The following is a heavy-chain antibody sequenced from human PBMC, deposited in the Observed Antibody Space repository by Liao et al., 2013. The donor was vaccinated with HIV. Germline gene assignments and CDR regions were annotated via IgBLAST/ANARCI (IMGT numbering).Heavy chain of an antibody. D-gene: IGHD3-3*01. Sequence: QVQLQQWGAGLLKPSETLSLTCAVYGGSFSGYYWSWIRQPPGKGLEWIGEINHGGSTNYNPSLQSRVTISFDTSRTQFSLRLTSVTAADTSIYYCARVFIVQSLDWSGSSSFFFHMDVWDKGTPVTVSS. CDR2: INHGGST. V-gene: IGHV4-34*01. J-gene: IGHJ6*03. CDR1: GGSFSGYY. CDR3: ARVFIVQSLDWSGSSSFFFHMDV.